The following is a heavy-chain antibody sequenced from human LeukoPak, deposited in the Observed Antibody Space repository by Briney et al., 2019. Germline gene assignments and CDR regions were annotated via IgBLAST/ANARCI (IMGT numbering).Heavy chain of an antibody. J-gene: IGHJ4*02. V-gene: IGHV3-53*01. CDR2: ICGGST. Sequence: GGSLRLSCAASGFTVRNNYMSWVRQAPGKGLEWVSLICGGSTYYADFVKGRFTISRDNSKNTLYLQMNSLRAEDTAVYYCAKALVRGVIIKNYFDYWGQGTLVTVSS. CDR1: GFTVRNNY. CDR3: AKALVRGVIIKNYFDY. D-gene: IGHD3-10*01.